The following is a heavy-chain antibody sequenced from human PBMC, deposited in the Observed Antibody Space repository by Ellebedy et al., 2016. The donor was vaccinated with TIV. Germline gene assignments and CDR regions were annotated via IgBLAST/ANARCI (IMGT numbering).Heavy chain of an antibody. D-gene: IGHD3-3*01. CDR2: IYPGDSDT. V-gene: IGHV5-51*01. Sequence: PGGSLRLSCKGSGYSFTSYWIGWVRQMPGKGLEWMGLIYPGDSDTNYSPSFQGQVTISADKSNTTAYLQWSSLKASDTAMYYCARHYDFWSGIMGGGFDIWGQGTMVTVSS. J-gene: IGHJ3*02. CDR1: GYSFTSYW. CDR3: ARHYDFWSGIMGGGFDI.